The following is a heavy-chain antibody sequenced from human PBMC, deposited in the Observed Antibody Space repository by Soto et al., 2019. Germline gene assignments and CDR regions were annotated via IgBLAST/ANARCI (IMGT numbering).Heavy chain of an antibody. CDR2: MNPTSAYA. J-gene: IGHJ6*02. D-gene: IGHD3-3*01. CDR3: ARFMSIFGVILYAMDV. CDR1: GYIFSTYE. V-gene: IGHV1-8*01. Sequence: VQLVQSGAAVKKPGASVKVSCKASGYIFSTYEINWVRQAPGQGLEWMGWMNPTSAYAVYAQKFRGRVNMNRNISIITAYMELRRLRADDTAVYYCARFMSIFGVILYAMDVWGQGTTVTVSS.